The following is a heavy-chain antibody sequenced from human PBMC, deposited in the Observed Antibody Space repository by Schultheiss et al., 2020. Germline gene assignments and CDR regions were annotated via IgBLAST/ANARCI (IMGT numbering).Heavy chain of an antibody. D-gene: IGHD3-22*01. CDR2: INHSGST. V-gene: IGHV4-34*01. J-gene: IGHJ4*02. Sequence: SETLSLTCAVYGGSFSGYYWSWIRQPPGKGLEWIGEINHSGSTNYNPSLKSRVTISVDTSKNQFSLKLSSVTAADTAVYYCARDYDSSGYTVWGQGTLVTVSS. CDR3: ARDYDSSGYTV. CDR1: GGSFSGYY.